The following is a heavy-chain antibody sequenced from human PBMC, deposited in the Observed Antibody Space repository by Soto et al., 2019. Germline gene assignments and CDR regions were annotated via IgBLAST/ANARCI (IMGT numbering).Heavy chain of an antibody. D-gene: IGHD2-15*01. CDR1: GGTFSSYT. Sequence: SVKVSCKASGGTFSSYTISWVRQAPGQGLEWMGRIIPILGIANYAQKFQGRVTITADKSTSTAYMELSSLRSEDTAVYYCARDIVVVVAATHRGYYYYGMDVWGQGTTVTVSS. V-gene: IGHV1-69*04. J-gene: IGHJ6*02. CDR2: IIPILGIA. CDR3: ARDIVVVVAATHRGYYYYGMDV.